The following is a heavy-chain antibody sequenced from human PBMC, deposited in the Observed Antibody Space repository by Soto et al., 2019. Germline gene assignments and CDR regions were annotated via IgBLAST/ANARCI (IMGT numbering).Heavy chain of an antibody. V-gene: IGHV4-59*08. CDR2: IYNSGTT. CDR3: ARHYGSGTYPLDS. Sequence: QVQLQESGPGLVKPSETLSLICTVSGGSISGYYWSWLRQSPGKGLEWIAYIYNSGTTNYNPSLTSRTTISVDTSKNQFSLKLSSVTAAETAVYYCARHYGSGTYPLDSWGQGTLVTVST. J-gene: IGHJ4*02. D-gene: IGHD3-10*01. CDR1: GGSISGYY.